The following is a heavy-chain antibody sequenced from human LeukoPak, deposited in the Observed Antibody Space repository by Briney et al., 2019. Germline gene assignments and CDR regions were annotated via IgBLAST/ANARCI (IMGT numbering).Heavy chain of an antibody. J-gene: IGHJ4*02. D-gene: IGHD2-2*02. CDR3: ARDGAGAATAVPIDY. Sequence: ASVKVSCQASRYTFPRYGIRWVRQAPAQGLEWMGWISGYNGNTNYAQNLQGRVTMTTDTSKSTAYMELRRLGSDDTAVYYCARDGAGAATAVPIDYWGQGTLVTVSS. V-gene: IGHV1-18*01. CDR2: ISGYNGNT. CDR1: RYTFPRYG.